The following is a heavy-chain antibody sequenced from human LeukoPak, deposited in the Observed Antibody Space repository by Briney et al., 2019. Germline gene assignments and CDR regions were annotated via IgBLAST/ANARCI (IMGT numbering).Heavy chain of an antibody. CDR2: INPNSGAT. D-gene: IGHD1-26*01. V-gene: IGHV1-2*06. J-gene: IGHJ4*02. CDR3: AKIGSSHDFDY. CDR1: GYTFTVYF. Sequence: ASVKVSCKASGYTFTVYFIHWVRQAPGQGLEWMGRINPNSGATDYAQKFQGRVTMTRDTSISTAYMELSSLNSDDTAVYYCAKIGSSHDFDYWGQGTLITVSS.